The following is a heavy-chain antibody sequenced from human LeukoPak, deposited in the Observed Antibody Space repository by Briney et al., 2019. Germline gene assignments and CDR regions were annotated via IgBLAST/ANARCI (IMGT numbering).Heavy chain of an antibody. D-gene: IGHD4-17*01. CDR1: GGSTSGFY. Sequence: SETLSLTCTVSGGSTSGFYWSWIRQPPGKGLEWIGYIYNSGSTNYNPSLKSRVTISADTSKNQFSLKLSSVTAADTAVYYCARHYNSGNYPLDYRGQGTLVTVSS. V-gene: IGHV4-59*08. J-gene: IGHJ4*02. CDR2: IYNSGST. CDR3: ARHYNSGNYPLDY.